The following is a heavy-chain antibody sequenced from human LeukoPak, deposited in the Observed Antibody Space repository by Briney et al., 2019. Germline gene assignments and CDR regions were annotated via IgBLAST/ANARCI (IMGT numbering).Heavy chain of an antibody. CDR1: GYTFTSYD. CDR2: MNPNSGNT. V-gene: IGHV1-8*01. J-gene: IGHJ4*02. CDR3: ARGLMRQYDFWTPADY. Sequence: ASVKVSCKASGYTFTSYDINWVRQATGQGLEWMGWMNPNSGNTGYVQRFQGRVTMTRNTSISTAYMELSSLRSEDTAVYYCARGLMRQYDFWTPADYWGQGTLVTVSS. D-gene: IGHD3-3*01.